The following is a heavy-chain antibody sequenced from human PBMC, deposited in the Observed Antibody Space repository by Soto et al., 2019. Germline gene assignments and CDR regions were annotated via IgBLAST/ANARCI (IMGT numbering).Heavy chain of an antibody. V-gene: IGHV1-24*01. CDR2: FDPEDGET. J-gene: IGHJ4*02. CDR1: GCTPTELS. CDR3: ATAPLHGRYFDWLPQPFDY. D-gene: IGHD3-9*01. Sequence: ASVKVSCKHSGCTPTELSMHRVRQAPGKGLEWMGGFDPEDGETIYTQKFQGRVTMTEDTSTDTAYMELSSLRSEDTAVYYCATAPLHGRYFDWLPQPFDYWGQGTLVTVSS.